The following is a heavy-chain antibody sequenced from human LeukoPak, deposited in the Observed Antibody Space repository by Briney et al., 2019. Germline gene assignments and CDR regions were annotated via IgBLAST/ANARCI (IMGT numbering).Heavy chain of an antibody. Sequence: PSETLSLTCTVPGGSISSGGYYWSWIRQHPGKGLEWIGYIYYSGSTYYNPSLKSRVTISVDTSKNQFSLKLSSVTAADTAVYYCARPLWFGESPLGYWGQGTLVTVSS. V-gene: IGHV4-31*03. CDR1: GGSISSGGYY. J-gene: IGHJ4*02. CDR2: IYYSGST. D-gene: IGHD3-10*01. CDR3: ARPLWFGESPLGY.